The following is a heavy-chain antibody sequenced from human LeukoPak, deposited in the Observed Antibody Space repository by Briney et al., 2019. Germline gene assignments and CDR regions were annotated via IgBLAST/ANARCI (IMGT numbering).Heavy chain of an antibody. D-gene: IGHD4-17*01. CDR3: ASPTYGDYGSLRTQGPRSYYYYGMDV. Sequence: SVKVSCKASGGTFSSYAISWVRQAPGQGLEWMGGIIPIFGTANYAQKFQGRVTITADESTSTAYMELGSLRSEDTAVYYCASPTYGDYGSLRTQGPRSYYYYGMDVWGQGITVTVPS. V-gene: IGHV1-69*13. CDR1: GGTFSSYA. CDR2: IIPIFGTA. J-gene: IGHJ6*02.